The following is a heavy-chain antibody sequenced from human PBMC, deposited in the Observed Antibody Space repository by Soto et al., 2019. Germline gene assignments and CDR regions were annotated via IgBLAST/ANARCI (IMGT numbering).Heavy chain of an antibody. J-gene: IGHJ6*02. CDR3: ARRTGLAARLASPAYYGLDV. CDR1: GGSFYNYA. V-gene: IGHV1-69*06. CDR2: IIPIFDKP. D-gene: IGHD6-6*01. Sequence: QVHLVQPGAEVKKPGSSVKVSCEASGGSFYNYAVTWVRQAPGQGLEWVGSIIPIFDKPNFAQKFQGRLTITADKSTSIAYMELNSLTSGDTAVYYCARRTGLAARLASPAYYGLDVWGQGTTVIVSS.